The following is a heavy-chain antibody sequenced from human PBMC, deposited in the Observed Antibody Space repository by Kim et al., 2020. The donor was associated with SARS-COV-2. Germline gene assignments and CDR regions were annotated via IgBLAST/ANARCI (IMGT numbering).Heavy chain of an antibody. D-gene: IGHD2-15*01. CDR1: GGTFGTYT. Sequence: SVKVSCKASGGTFGTYTITWVRQAPGQGLEWMGGIIPIFGTPDYAQNFQGRVTLSADESTKTVYMELSSLRAEDTAVYYCAKKEIVGPLGHWGQGTLVTVSS. J-gene: IGHJ4*02. CDR2: IIPIFGTP. V-gene: IGHV1-69*13. CDR3: AKKEIVGPLGH.